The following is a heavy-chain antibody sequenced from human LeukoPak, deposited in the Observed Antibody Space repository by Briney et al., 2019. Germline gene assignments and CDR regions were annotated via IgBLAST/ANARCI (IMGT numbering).Heavy chain of an antibody. V-gene: IGHV1-18*01. J-gene: IGHJ4*02. CDR3: ARADYGDYLYYFDY. CDR2: ISAYNGNP. CDR1: GGTFSSYA. Sequence: ASVHVSCQASGGTFSSYAISWVRPPPGQGLAWMGWISAYNGNPNYGQKLQGRDTMTTDTSTSTAYMELRSLRSDDTAVYYCARADYGDYLYYFDYWGQGTLVTVSS. D-gene: IGHD4-17*01.